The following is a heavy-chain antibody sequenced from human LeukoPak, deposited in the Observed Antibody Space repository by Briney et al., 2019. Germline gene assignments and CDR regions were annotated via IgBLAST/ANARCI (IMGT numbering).Heavy chain of an antibody. CDR2: MSFDGSNK. CDR3: ASVGGYDPLFDY. D-gene: IGHD5-12*01. V-gene: IGHV3-30-3*01. J-gene: IGHJ4*02. Sequence: PGGSLRLSCAAFGFTFSSHAMHWVRQAPGKGLEWVAVMSFDGSNKYYADSVKGRFTISRDNSKNTLYLQMNSLRTEDTAVYYCASVGGYDPLFDYWGQGTLVTVSS. CDR1: GFTFSSHA.